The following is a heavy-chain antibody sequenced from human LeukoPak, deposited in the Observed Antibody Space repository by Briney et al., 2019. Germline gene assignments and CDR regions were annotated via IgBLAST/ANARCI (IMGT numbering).Heavy chain of an antibody. CDR2: IIPIFGTA. Sequence: GASVKVSCKASGGTFSSYAISWVRQAPGQGLEWMGRIIPIFGTANYAQKFQGRVTITTDESTSTAYMELSSLRSEDTAVYYCARDQAPYSSGWYLSYWGQGTLVTVSS. J-gene: IGHJ4*02. V-gene: IGHV1-69*05. D-gene: IGHD6-19*01. CDR1: GGTFSSYA. CDR3: ARDQAPYSSGWYLSY.